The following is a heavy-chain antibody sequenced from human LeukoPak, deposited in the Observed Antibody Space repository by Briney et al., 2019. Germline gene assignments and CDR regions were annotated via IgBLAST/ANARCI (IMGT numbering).Heavy chain of an antibody. Sequence: GASGKVSCKAAGYTFTSYDINWVRQATGQGLEWMGWMNPNSGNTGYAQKFQGRVTITRNTSISTAYMELSSLRSEDTAVYYCVRDPGYSSFWGWFDPWGQGTLVTVSS. J-gene: IGHJ5*02. D-gene: IGHD6-13*01. CDR2: MNPNSGNT. CDR1: GYTFTSYD. CDR3: VRDPGYSSFWGWFDP. V-gene: IGHV1-8*03.